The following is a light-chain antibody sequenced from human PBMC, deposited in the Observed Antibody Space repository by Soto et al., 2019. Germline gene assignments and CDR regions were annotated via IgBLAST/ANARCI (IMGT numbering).Light chain of an antibody. CDR2: DAS. V-gene: IGKV1-33*01. CDR3: QQYDNLPRT. CDR1: QDISNY. J-gene: IGKJ1*01. Sequence: DIQMTQSPSSLSASVGDRVTITCQASQDISNYLNWYQQKPGKAPKLLIYDASNLETGVPSRFSGSGSVTDFTFTISSLQPEDIATYYCQQYDNLPRTFGQGTKV.